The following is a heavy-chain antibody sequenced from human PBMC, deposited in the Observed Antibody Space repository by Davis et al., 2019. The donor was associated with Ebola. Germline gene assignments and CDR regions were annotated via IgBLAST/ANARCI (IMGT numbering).Heavy chain of an antibody. CDR1: GFTFSLTD. D-gene: IGHD1-1*01. CDR3: AGDPNWESGS. CDR2: INGASWST. V-gene: IGHV3-23*01. Sequence: GESPKISCAASGFTFSLTDMNWFRQAPGRGPEWVANINGASWSTSYADSVKGRFTISRDNSKYMLYLQMDSLRIEDTAQYSCAGDPNWESGSWGQGTPVSVSS. J-gene: IGHJ5*02.